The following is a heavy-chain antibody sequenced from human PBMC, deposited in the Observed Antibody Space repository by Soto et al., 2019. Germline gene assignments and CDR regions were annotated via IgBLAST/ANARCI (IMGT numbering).Heavy chain of an antibody. J-gene: IGHJ6*03. V-gene: IGHV1-18*01. D-gene: IGHD6-6*01. Sequence: ASVKVSCKASGYTFTSYGISWVRQAPGQGLEWMGWISAYNGNTNYAQKLQGRVTMTTDTSTSTAYMELRSLRSDDTAVYYCARARHRIAARPGNYYYMDVWGKGTTVTVSS. CDR3: ARARHRIAARPGNYYYMDV. CDR1: GYTFTSYG. CDR2: ISAYNGNT.